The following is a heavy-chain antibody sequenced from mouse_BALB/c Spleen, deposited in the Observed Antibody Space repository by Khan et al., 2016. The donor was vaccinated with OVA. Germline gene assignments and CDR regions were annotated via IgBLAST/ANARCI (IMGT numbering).Heavy chain of an antibody. CDR2: INPSSGYN. V-gene: IGHV1-4*01. CDR3: ARGGYGSFGY. Sequence: QVRLQQSGAELARPGASVKMSCKASGYIFTSYMMHWIKQRPGQGLEWIGDINPSSGYNNYNQKFKDKATLTADESSSTAYMQLSSLTSEDSAVYYCARGGYGSFGYWGQGTLVTVSA. CDR1: GYIFTSYM. J-gene: IGHJ3*01. D-gene: IGHD1-1*01.